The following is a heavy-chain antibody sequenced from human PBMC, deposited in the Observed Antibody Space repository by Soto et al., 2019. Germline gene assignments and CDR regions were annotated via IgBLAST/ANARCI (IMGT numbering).Heavy chain of an antibody. Sequence: GGSLRLSCTSSGFTFSSYGMHWVRQAPGKGLEWVAVISHDGSNKYYADSVKGRFTISRDNSKNTLYLQMNSLRTEDTAVYYCAKAHSSGYYLFDYWGRGTLVTVSS. CDR2: ISHDGSNK. CDR1: GFTFSSYG. CDR3: AKAHSSGYYLFDY. D-gene: IGHD3-22*01. V-gene: IGHV3-30*18. J-gene: IGHJ4*02.